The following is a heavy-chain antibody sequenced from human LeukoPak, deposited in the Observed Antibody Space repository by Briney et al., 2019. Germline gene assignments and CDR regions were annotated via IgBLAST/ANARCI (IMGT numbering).Heavy chain of an antibody. J-gene: IGHJ5*02. CDR1: GGSISSSPYY. D-gene: IGHD2-2*01. V-gene: IGHV4-39*01. CDR2: IYYRGST. CDR3: ARHYLSDGILSTFDP. Sequence: SETLSLTCTVSGGSISSSPYYWGWIREPPGKGLEWIGTIYYRGSTYSNPSLNSRVTISLDTSKNQFSLRLRSVTAADTALYYCARHYLSDGILSTFDPWGQGTLVTVSS.